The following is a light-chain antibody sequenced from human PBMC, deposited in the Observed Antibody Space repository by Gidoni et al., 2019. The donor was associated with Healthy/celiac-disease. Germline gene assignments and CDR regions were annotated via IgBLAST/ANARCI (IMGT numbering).Light chain of an antibody. CDR3: QSYDSSLSGAV. CDR1: SSNIGAGYD. J-gene: IGLJ7*01. Sequence: QSVLTPPPSVSGAPGPRVTISCTGSSSNIGAGYDVHWYQQLPGTAPKLLIYGNSNRPSGCPDRFSGSKSGTSASLAITGLQAEDEADYYCQSYDSSLSGAVFGGGTQLTVL. CDR2: GNS. V-gene: IGLV1-40*01.